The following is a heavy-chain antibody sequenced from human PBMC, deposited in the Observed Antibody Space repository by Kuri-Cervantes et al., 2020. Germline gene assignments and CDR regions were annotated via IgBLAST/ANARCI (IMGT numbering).Heavy chain of an antibody. Sequence: GESLKISCAASGFTVSSNYMSWVRQAPGKGLEWVSVIYSGGSTYYADSVKGRFTISRDNSKNTLYLQMNSLRAEDAAVYYCEMYSSGWFLGFDYWGQGTLVTVSS. CDR1: GFTVSSNY. CDR2: IYSGGST. D-gene: IGHD6-19*01. CDR3: EMYSSGWFLGFDY. V-gene: IGHV3-53*01. J-gene: IGHJ4*02.